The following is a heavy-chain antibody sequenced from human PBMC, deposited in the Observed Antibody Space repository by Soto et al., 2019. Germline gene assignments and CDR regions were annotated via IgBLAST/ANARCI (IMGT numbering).Heavy chain of an antibody. J-gene: IGHJ6*02. Sequence: QVQLVESGGGLVKPGGSLRLSCAASGFTFSDYYMSWIRQAPGKGLEWVSYISSSGSTIYYADSVKGRFTISRDNAKNSLYLRMNSLRAEDTAVYYCARKGEGSGWTRPYYYYGMDVWGQGTTVTVSS. CDR2: ISSSGSTI. CDR3: ARKGEGSGWTRPYYYYGMDV. V-gene: IGHV3-11*01. D-gene: IGHD6-19*01. CDR1: GFTFSDYY.